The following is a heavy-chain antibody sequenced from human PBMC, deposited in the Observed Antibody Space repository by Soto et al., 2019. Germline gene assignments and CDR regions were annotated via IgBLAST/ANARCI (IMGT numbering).Heavy chain of an antibody. Sequence: ASVKVSCKASGYTFTSYAMHWVRQAPGQRLEWMGWINAGNGNTKYPQKFQGRVTITRDTSASTAYMELSSLRSEDTAVYYCARDKYYYGSGSQRDGFQHWGQGTLVTVSS. CDR2: INAGNGNT. V-gene: IGHV1-3*01. D-gene: IGHD3-10*01. CDR1: GYTFTSYA. J-gene: IGHJ1*01. CDR3: ARDKYYYGSGSQRDGFQH.